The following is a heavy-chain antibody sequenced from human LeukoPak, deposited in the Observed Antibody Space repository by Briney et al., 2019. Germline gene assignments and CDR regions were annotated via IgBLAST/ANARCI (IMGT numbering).Heavy chain of an antibody. J-gene: IGHJ5*02. Sequence: GGPLRLSCAASGFTFSSYSMIWLRQAPGKEREWVASISHSSSYIYYADSVKGRFTISRHNPKHSLPLQMNCVRAEHTAVYYCARDLEKEGLWFDPWGQGTRVTVSS. CDR3: ARDLEKEGLWFDP. CDR1: GFTFSSYS. V-gene: IGHV3-21*01. CDR2: ISHSSSYI.